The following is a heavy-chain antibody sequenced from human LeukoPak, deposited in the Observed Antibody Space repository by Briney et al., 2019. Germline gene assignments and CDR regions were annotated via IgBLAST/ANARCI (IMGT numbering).Heavy chain of an antibody. J-gene: IGHJ4*02. Sequence: GLEWVSSISSSSSYIYYADSVKGRFTISRDNAKNSLYLQMNSLRAEDTAVYYCARDHRNDYWGQGTLVTVSS. V-gene: IGHV3-21*01. CDR3: ARDHRNDY. CDR2: ISSSSSYI.